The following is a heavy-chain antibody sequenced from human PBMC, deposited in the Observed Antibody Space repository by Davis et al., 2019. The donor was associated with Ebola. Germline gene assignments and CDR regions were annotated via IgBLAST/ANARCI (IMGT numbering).Heavy chain of an antibody. CDR3: ATGGTGGY. V-gene: IGHV3-21*01. CDR1: GFAFNVFG. D-gene: IGHD3-16*01. Sequence: GESLKISCAASGFAFNVFGMHWVRQAPGKGLEWVSSISSTTSMYDYIYYADSVRGRFTISRDNAKNSLFLQMNSLRVEDTAVYYCATGGTGGYWGQGSLVTVSS. CDR2: ISSTTSMYDYI. J-gene: IGHJ4*02.